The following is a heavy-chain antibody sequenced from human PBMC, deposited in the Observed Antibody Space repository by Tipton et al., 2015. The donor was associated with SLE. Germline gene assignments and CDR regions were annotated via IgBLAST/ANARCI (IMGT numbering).Heavy chain of an antibody. CDR1: GGSISSSSYY. CDR3: ARVRSGGSRTAFDI. D-gene: IGHD2-15*01. J-gene: IGHJ3*02. Sequence: TLSLTCTVSGGSISSSSYYWGWIRQPPGKGLEWIGSIYYSGSTNYNPSLKSRVTISVDTSKNQFSLKLSSVTAADTAVYYCARVRSGGSRTAFDIWGQGTMVTVSS. V-gene: IGHV4-39*07. CDR2: IYYSGST.